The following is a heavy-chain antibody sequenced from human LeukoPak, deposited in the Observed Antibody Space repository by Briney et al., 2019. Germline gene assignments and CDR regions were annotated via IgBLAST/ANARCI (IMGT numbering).Heavy chain of an antibody. V-gene: IGHV1-3*01. CDR2: INAGNGNT. J-gene: IGHJ4*02. Sequence: ASVKVSCKASGYTFTSYAMHWVRQAPGQRLEWMGWINAGNGNTKYSQKFQGRVTITRDTSASTAYMEPSSLRSEDTAVYYCASSFSGWYYFDYWGQGTLVTVSS. CDR3: ASSFSGWYYFDY. CDR1: GYTFTSYA. D-gene: IGHD6-19*01.